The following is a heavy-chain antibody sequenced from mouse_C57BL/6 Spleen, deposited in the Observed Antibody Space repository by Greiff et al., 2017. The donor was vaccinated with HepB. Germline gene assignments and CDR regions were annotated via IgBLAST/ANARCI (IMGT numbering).Heavy chain of an antibody. D-gene: IGHD3-2*02. CDR1: GFTFSDYY. V-gene: IGHV5-16*01. CDR3: ASLGAQATAMDY. CDR2: INYDGSST. Sequence: EVQRVESEGGLVQPGSSMKLSCTASGFTFSDYYMAWVRQVPEKGLEWVANINYDGSSTYYLDSLKSRFIISRDNAKNILYLQMSSLKSEDTATYYCASLGAQATAMDYWGQGTSVTVSS. J-gene: IGHJ4*01.